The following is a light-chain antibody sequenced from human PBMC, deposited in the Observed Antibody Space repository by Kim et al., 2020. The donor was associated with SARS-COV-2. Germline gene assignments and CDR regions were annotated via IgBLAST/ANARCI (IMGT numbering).Light chain of an antibody. J-gene: IGKJ2*01. CDR2: AAS. CDR3: QQSYNTPPT. V-gene: IGKV1-39*01. Sequence: SASVGDRVAITCRASQTISTSLNWFQQKPGKAPELLIYAASNLESGVPLRFSGSGSGKDFTLTIGSLQPEDFATYYCQQSYNTPPTFGQGTKLEI. CDR1: QTISTS.